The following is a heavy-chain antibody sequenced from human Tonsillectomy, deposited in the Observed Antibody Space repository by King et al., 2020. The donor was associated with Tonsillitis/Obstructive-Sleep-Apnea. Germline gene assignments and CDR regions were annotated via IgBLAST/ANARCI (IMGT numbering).Heavy chain of an antibody. V-gene: IGHV2-26*01. J-gene: IGHJ3*02. D-gene: IGHD6-19*01. CDR2: IFSNDEK. CDR3: ARICTQWSGAFDI. Sequence: TLKESGPVLVKPTETLTLTCTVSGFSLSNARMGVSWIRQPPGKALDWLAPIFSNDEKSYSTTLKSRLTISKDTSKSQVVLTMTNMDPVDTATYYCARICTQWSGAFDIWGQGTMVTVSS. CDR1: GFSLSNARMG.